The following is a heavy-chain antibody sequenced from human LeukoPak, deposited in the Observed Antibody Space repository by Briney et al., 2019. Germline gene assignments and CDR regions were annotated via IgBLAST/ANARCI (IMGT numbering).Heavy chain of an antibody. V-gene: IGHV3-23*01. Sequence: PGGCLRLSCAASGFTFSSYAMSCVRQAPGKGLECASGIRGSGGSTSTAASVKGRSPTSRDNSKNMLFLKMNSLRADDTAAYYCAKKRGGDGYTDCWGQETLVTVS. CDR2: IRGSGGST. D-gene: IGHD5-24*01. CDR1: GFTFSSYA. CDR3: AKKRGGDGYTDC. J-gene: IGHJ4*02.